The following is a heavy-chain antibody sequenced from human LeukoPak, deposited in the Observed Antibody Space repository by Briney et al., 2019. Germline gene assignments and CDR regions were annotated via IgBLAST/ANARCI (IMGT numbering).Heavy chain of an antibody. V-gene: IGHV3-21*01. J-gene: IGHJ6*02. D-gene: IGHD4-17*01. CDR2: ISSGTTYI. Sequence: GGSLRLSCAASGFTFSADSMNWVRQAPGKGLECVSSISSGTTYIYYADSVKGRFTISRDSAKNSLYLQMNSLRAEYTAVYYCARASDSGDYFSGMDVWGQGTTVTVSS. CDR1: GFTFSADS. CDR3: ARASDSGDYFSGMDV.